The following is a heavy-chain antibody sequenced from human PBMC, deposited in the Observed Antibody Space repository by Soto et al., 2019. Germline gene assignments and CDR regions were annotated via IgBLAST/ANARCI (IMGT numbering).Heavy chain of an antibody. D-gene: IGHD3-22*01. Sequence: PXETLSLPCIVSGSSMSSSRYYWGWIRQPPGKGLEWIGSIYYSGSTYYNPSLKSRVTISVDTSKNQFSLKLSSVTAADTAVYYCARLTYYYDSSGYYGGLFDHWGQGTLVTVSS. CDR2: IYYSGST. V-gene: IGHV4-39*01. J-gene: IGHJ5*02. CDR1: GSSMSSSRYY. CDR3: ARLTYYYDSSGYYGGLFDH.